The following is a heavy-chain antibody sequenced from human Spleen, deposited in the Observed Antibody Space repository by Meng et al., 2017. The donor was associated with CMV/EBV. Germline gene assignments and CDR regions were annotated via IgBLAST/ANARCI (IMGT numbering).Heavy chain of an antibody. V-gene: IGHV3-21*01. CDR2: ISSSSSYI. J-gene: IGHJ4*02. CDR3: ARGGRSTMSGD. D-gene: IGHD3-10*02. Sequence: EVQLVESGGGLVKPGGSLRLSCAASGFTFRSYSMNWVRQAPGKGLEWVSSISSSSSYIYYADSVKGRFTISRDNAKNSLYLQMNSLRAEDTAVYYCARGGRSTMSGDWGQGTLVTVSS. CDR1: GFTFRSYS.